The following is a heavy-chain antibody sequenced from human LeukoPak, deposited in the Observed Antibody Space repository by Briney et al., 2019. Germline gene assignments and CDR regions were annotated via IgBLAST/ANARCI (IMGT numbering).Heavy chain of an antibody. V-gene: IGHV3-23*01. D-gene: IGHD3-10*01. CDR1: GXTFTGYA. J-gene: IGHJ4*02. Sequence: GRSLRLSCAASGXTFTGYAVTWVRQAQRKGLESVSAISGSGGGTYYADSVKGSFTISRDNSKNTLYLQMNSLRAEDTAVYYCAKDLRFGDSPGNRFDYWGQGTLVTVSS. CDR3: AKDLRFGDSPGNRFDY. CDR2: ISGSGGGT.